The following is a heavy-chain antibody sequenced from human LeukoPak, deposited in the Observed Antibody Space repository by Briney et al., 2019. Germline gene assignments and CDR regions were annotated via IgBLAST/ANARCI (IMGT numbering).Heavy chain of an antibody. CDR3: ASTSGYCSGGNCYSAFDY. J-gene: IGHJ4*02. CDR1: GGSISSYY. D-gene: IGHD2-15*01. CDR2: IYYSGST. V-gene: IGHV4-59*01. Sequence: PSETLSLTCTVSGGSISSYYWNWIRQPPGKGLEWIGYIYYSGSTNYNPSLKSRLTISVDTSNNHFSLKLSSVTAADTAVYYCASTSGYCSGGNCYSAFDYWGQGTLVTVSS.